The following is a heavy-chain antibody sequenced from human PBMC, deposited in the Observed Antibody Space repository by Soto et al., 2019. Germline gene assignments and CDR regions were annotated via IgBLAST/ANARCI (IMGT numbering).Heavy chain of an antibody. V-gene: IGHV1-58*01. J-gene: IGHJ6*02. CDR1: GFTFSSSS. Sequence: QMQLVQSGPEVRKPGTSVKVSCKASGFTFSSSSVQWVRQARGPRLEWIGGIVVGSGDTNYAQKFQERVTITRDMSTTTAYMDLSSLRSEDTAVYYCAAERLRYGRGVWGQGTTVTVSS. CDR3: AAERLRYGRGV. CDR2: IVVGSGDT.